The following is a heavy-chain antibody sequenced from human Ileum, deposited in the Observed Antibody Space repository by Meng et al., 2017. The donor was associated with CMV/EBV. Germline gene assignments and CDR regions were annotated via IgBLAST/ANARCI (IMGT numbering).Heavy chain of an antibody. V-gene: IGHV3-23*05. CDR2: ITPSGRST. J-gene: IGHJ4*02. CDR1: GFCFITFY. D-gene: IGHD5-18*01. CDR3: AKSRYIHVSSCDH. Sequence: CPASGFCFITFYMTWVRQSPGKGLEWVSSITPSGRSTEYADSVTARFTISRDNSKNTLYLQMNSLRVEDTGVYYCAKSRYIHVSSCDHWGQGTLVTVSS.